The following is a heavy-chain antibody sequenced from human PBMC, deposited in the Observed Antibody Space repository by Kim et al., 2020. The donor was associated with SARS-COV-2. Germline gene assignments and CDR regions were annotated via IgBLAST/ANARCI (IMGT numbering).Heavy chain of an antibody. Sequence: KGRFTTSRDKAENSLYLQMNSLGAEDTAVYYCARDQGYGDYGVGWFDPWGQGTLVTVSS. CDR3: ARDQGYGDYGVGWFDP. J-gene: IGHJ5*02. V-gene: IGHV3-11*06. D-gene: IGHD4-17*01.